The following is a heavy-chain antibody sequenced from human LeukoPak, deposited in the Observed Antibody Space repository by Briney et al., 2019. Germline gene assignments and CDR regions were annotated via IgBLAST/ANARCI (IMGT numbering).Heavy chain of an antibody. J-gene: IGHJ4*02. Sequence: SETLSLTCTVSGGSIGSYYWSWIRQPAGKGLEWIGRIYTSGSTNYNPSLKSRVTVSVDTSKNQFSLKLSSVTAADTAVYYCARGRAVAVELDYWGQGTLVTVSS. CDR1: GGSIGSYY. CDR3: ARGRAVAVELDY. V-gene: IGHV4-4*07. CDR2: IYTSGST. D-gene: IGHD6-13*01.